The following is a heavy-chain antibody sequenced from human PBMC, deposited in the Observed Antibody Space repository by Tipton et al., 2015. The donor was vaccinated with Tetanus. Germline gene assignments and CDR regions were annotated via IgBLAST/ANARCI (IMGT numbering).Heavy chain of an antibody. J-gene: IGHJ5*02. Sequence: LRLSCTVSGGPVNSDDYYWTWIRQHPGKGLDWIGYIFHTGGADYNPSLKSRATISIDTSKNQFSLKLSSVTAADTAVYYCARVDDSVWGSPFDPWGQGVLVTVSS. CDR3: ARVDDSVWGSPFDP. CDR2: IFHTGGA. D-gene: IGHD3-16*01. V-gene: IGHV4-31*03. CDR1: GGPVNSDDYY.